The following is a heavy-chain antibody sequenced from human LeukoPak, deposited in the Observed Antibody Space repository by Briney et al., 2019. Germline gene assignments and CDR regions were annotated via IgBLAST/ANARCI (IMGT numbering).Heavy chain of an antibody. CDR1: GFTFSSYG. CDR3: ANRIEDYYDSSGLYSPTAYFDY. D-gene: IGHD3-22*01. J-gene: IGHJ4*02. Sequence: GGSLRLSCAASGFTFSSYGMSWVRQAPGKGLEWVSAISGSGGSTYYADSVKGRFTISRDNSKNTLYLQMNSLRAEDTAVYYCANRIEDYYDSSGLYSPTAYFDYWGQGTLVTVSS. CDR2: ISGSGGST. V-gene: IGHV3-23*01.